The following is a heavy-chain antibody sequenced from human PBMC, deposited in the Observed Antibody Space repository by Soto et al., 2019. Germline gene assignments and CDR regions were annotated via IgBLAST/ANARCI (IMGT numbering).Heavy chain of an antibody. J-gene: IGHJ4*02. CDR1: GFTFSSYG. D-gene: IGHD4-17*01. V-gene: IGHV3-30*18. Sequence: GGSLRLSCAASGFTFSSYGMHWVRQAPGKGLEWVAVISYDGSNKYYADSVKGRFTISRDNSKNTLYLQMNSLRAEDTAVYYCAKDGGLRTSDYWGQGTLVTVSS. CDR2: ISYDGSNK. CDR3: AKDGGLRTSDY.